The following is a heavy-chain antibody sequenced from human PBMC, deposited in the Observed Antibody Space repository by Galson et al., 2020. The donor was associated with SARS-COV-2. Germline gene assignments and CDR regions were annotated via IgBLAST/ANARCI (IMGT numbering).Heavy chain of an antibody. J-gene: IGHJ4*02. Sequence: GESLKISCAASGFTFSSYAMHWVRQAPGKGLEWVAVISYDGSNKYYADSVKGRFTISRDNSKNTLYLQMNSLRAEDTAVYYCARDPAVLYGDTFFDYWGQGTLVTVSS. CDR1: GFTFSSYA. V-gene: IGHV3-30*04. CDR2: ISYDGSNK. D-gene: IGHD4-17*01. CDR3: ARDPAVLYGDTFFDY.